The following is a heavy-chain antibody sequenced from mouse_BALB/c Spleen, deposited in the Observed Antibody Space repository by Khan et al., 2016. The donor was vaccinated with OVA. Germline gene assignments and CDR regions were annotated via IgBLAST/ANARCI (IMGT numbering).Heavy chain of an antibody. Sequence: DLVKPGASVKMSCKASGYTFTSYWIHWIKQRPGQGLEWLGLIGPGSGSCYYNEMVKGKAILTVDTSSSTASIQLSSLSSEDSAVYFCARANYYGSSLYALDYWGQGTSVTVSS. CDR2: IGPGSGSC. J-gene: IGHJ4*01. CDR1: GYTFTSYW. D-gene: IGHD1-1*01. CDR3: ARANYYGSSLYALDY. V-gene: IGHV1S41*01.